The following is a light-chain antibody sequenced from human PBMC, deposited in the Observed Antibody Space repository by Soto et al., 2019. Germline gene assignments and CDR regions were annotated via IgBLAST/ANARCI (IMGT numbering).Light chain of an antibody. CDR2: AAS. CDR3: QQSYSTPRT. J-gene: IGKJ1*01. Sequence: DIQITQSPSSLSASVGDRVTITCRASQSISSSLNWYQQKPGKAPKLLIYAASSLQSGVPSRFSVSGSGTDFTLTISSLQPEDFATYYCQQSYSTPRTFRQGTKAEIK. V-gene: IGKV1-39*01. CDR1: QSISSS.